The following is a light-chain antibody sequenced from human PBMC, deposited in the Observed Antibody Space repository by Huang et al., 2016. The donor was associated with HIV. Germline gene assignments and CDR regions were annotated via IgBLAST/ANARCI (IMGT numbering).Light chain of an antibody. V-gene: IGKV3-15*01. Sequence: EIVMTQSPATLSVSPGERVTLSCRASQSVSSNLAWYQQKPGQPPRLLMYGTSTRANGIPAWLSSSGSGTEFTLPISSLQSEDFAVYYCRQYNNWYPYTFGQGTKLEIK. CDR1: QSVSSN. J-gene: IGKJ2*01. CDR2: GTS. CDR3: RQYNNWYPYT.